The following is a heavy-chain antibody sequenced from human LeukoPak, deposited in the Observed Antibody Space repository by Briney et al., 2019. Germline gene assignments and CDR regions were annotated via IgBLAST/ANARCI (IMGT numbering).Heavy chain of an antibody. J-gene: IGHJ4*02. Sequence: PGRSLRLSCAASGFTFSSYGMHWVRQAPGKGLEWVAVIWYDGSNKYYADSVKGRFTISRDNSKNTLYLQMNSLRAEDTAVYYCAKAARWLVLPGYRGQGTLVTVSS. D-gene: IGHD6-19*01. V-gene: IGHV3-33*06. CDR3: AKAARWLVLPGY. CDR2: IWYDGSNK. CDR1: GFTFSSYG.